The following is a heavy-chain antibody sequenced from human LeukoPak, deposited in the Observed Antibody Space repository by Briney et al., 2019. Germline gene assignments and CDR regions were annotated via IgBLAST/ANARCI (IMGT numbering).Heavy chain of an antibody. V-gene: IGHV3-23*01. J-gene: IGHJ4*02. D-gene: IGHD1-14*01. Sequence: GRSLTLSCAPSGFTFSSYAVSWVRHAPGKGLEWVSAISGSCGSTYYADCVKGRFTISRDNSKNTLYLQMNSLRAEDTAVYYCAKDTGQIMYYFDYWGQGTLVTVSS. CDR3: AKDTGQIMYYFDY. CDR1: GFTFSSYA. CDR2: ISGSCGST.